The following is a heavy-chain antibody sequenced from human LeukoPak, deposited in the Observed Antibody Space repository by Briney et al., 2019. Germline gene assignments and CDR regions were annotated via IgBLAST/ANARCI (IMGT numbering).Heavy chain of an antibody. CDR2: ISYDGSNK. CDR3: AREDTAMVTESFDY. CDR1: GFTFSSYA. V-gene: IGHV3-30-3*01. Sequence: GGSLRLSCVASGFTFSSYAMHWVRQAPGKGLEWVAVISYDGSNKYYADSVKGRFTISRDNSKNTLYLQMNSLRAEDTAVYYCAREDTAMVTESFDYWGQGTLVTVSS. D-gene: IGHD5-18*01. J-gene: IGHJ4*02.